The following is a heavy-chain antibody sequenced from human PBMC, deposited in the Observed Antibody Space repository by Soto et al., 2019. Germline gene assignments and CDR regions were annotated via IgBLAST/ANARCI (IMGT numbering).Heavy chain of an antibody. V-gene: IGHV3-15*07. CDR1: GFTFSNAW. CDR3: TTMIRDYYDSSGYYSAFDY. Sequence: PGGSLRLSCAASGFTFSNAWMNWVRQAPGKGLEWVGRIKSKTDGGTTDYAAPVKGRFTISRDDSKNTLYLQMNSLKTEDTAVYYCTTMIRDYYDSSGYYSAFDYWGHGTLVTFSS. J-gene: IGHJ4*01. D-gene: IGHD3-22*01. CDR2: IKSKTDGGTT.